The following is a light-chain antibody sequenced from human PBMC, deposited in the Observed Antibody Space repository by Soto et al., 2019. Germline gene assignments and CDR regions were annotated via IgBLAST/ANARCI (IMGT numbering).Light chain of an antibody. V-gene: IGKV3-15*01. CDR3: QQYNNLPLT. CDR1: QSISNN. CDR2: GAT. J-gene: IGKJ4*01. Sequence: ETVMTQSPATLSVSPGERATLSCRAGQSISNNLAWYQQNPGQAPRLLIYGATTRATGIPSRFSGSGSETEFTLTISSLQSEDFAVYYCQQYNNLPLTFGGGTKVEIK.